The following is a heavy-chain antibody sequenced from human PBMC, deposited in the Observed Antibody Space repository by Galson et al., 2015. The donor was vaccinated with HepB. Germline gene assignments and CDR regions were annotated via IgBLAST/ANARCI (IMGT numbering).Heavy chain of an antibody. CDR1: GFTFSNYG. D-gene: IGHD3-10*01. J-gene: IGHJ4*02. CDR2: IWYDGSYK. CDR3: ARGGSPSDFHC. Sequence: SLRLSCAASGFTFSNYGMHWVRQAPGKGLGWVTVIWYDGSYKYYADSVKGRFTISRDDSKNTLYLQMNSLRAEDSAVYYCARGGSPSDFHCWHQVTLLYASS. V-gene: IGHV3-33*01.